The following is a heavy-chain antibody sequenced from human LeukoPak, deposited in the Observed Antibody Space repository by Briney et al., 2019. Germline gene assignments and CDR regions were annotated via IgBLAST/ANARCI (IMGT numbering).Heavy chain of an antibody. J-gene: IGHJ4*02. CDR1: GGSFSGYY. D-gene: IGHD6-13*01. V-gene: IGHV4-34*01. CDR2: INHSGST. Sequence: SETLSLTCAVYGGSFSGYYWSWIRQPPGKGLEWIGEINHSGSTNYNPSLKSRVTISVDTSKSQFSLKLSSVTAADTAVYYCAREAGIAAAGPFDYWGQGTLDTVSS. CDR3: AREAGIAAAGPFDY.